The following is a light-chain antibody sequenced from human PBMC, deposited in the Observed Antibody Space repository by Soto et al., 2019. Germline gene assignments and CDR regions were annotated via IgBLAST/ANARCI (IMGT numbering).Light chain of an antibody. CDR1: QSVSSD. CDR3: QHYNNLPLT. V-gene: IGKV3-15*01. J-gene: IGKJ4*01. CDR2: GAS. Sequence: EIVLTQSPATLSVSPGERATLSCRASQSVSSDLAWYQQKPGQAPRLLIYGASSRAPGIPARFSGSGSGTKFTLTISRLQSEDFAVYYCQHYNNLPLTFGGGAKVEIK.